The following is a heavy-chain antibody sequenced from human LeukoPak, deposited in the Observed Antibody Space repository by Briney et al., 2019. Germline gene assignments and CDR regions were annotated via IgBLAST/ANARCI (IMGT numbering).Heavy chain of an antibody. D-gene: IGHD5-18*01. Sequence: PSETLSLTCTVSGGSISSSSYYWSWIRQPPGKGLEWIGYYSGSTNYNPSLKSRVTISVDTSKNQFSLKLSSVTAADTAVYYCARGSALYTAMGKTILDYWGQGTLVTVSS. CDR1: GGSISSSSYY. J-gene: IGHJ4*02. CDR3: ARGSALYTAMGKTILDY. CDR2: YSGST. V-gene: IGHV4-61*05.